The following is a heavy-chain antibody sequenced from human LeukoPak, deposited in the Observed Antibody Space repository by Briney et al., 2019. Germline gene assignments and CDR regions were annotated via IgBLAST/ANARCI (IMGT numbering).Heavy chain of an antibody. CDR1: GFTFSSYS. J-gene: IGHJ4*02. D-gene: IGHD6-19*01. V-gene: IGHV3-21*01. CDR3: ARSSSGWYSGQNGNDY. Sequence: KPGGSLRLSCAASGFTFSSYSMNWVRQAPGKGLEWVSSISSSSSYIYYADSVKGRFTISRDNAKNSLYLQMNSLRAEDTAVYYCARSSSGWYSGQNGNDYWGQGTLVTVSS. CDR2: ISSSSSYI.